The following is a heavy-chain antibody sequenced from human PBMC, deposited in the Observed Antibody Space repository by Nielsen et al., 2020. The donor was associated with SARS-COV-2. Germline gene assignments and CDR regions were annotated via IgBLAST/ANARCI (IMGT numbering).Heavy chain of an antibody. CDR2: IIPIFGTA. D-gene: IGHD3-10*01. Sequence: SVKVSCKASGYTFTSYGISWVRQAPGQGLEWMGGIIPIFGTANYAQKFQGRVTITADKSTSTAYMELSSLRSEDTAVYYCARGITMVRGVPLDVWGQGTTVTVSS. CDR3: ARGITMVRGVPLDV. J-gene: IGHJ6*02. CDR1: GYTFTSYG. V-gene: IGHV1-69*06.